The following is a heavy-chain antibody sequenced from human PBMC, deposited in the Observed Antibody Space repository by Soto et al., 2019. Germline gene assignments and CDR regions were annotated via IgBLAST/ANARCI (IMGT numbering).Heavy chain of an antibody. D-gene: IGHD2-15*01. Sequence: QVQLVQSGAEVKKPGASVKVSCKASGYTFTSYDINWVRQATGQGLEWMGWMNPNSGNTGYAQKFQGRVTMTRNTSTSTAYMELSSLRSEDTAVYYCARGWVVVAATRRWFDPWGQGTLVTVSS. J-gene: IGHJ5*02. CDR2: MNPNSGNT. CDR3: ARGWVVVAATRRWFDP. CDR1: GYTFTSYD. V-gene: IGHV1-8*01.